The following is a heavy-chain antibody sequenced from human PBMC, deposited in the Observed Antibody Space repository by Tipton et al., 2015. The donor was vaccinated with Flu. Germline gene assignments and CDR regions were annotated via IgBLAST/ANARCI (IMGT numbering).Heavy chain of an antibody. V-gene: IGHV3-74*01. CDR3: ARTYIPTSGHGENF. J-gene: IGHJ4*02. Sequence: SLRLSCAASGFTFSSYWMHWVRQAPGTGLAWVSRINSDGSSTNYADSVKGRFTISRDNAKNTLYLQMNSLRADDTAVYYCARTYIPTSGHGENFWGRGTLVTVSS. D-gene: IGHD3-10*01. CDR1: GFTFSSYW. CDR2: INSDGSST.